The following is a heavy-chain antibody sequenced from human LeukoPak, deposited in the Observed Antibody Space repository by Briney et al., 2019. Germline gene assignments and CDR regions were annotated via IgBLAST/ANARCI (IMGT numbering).Heavy chain of an antibody. Sequence: GASVKVSCKASGFTFTSSAMQWVRQARGQRLEWIGWIVVGSGNTNYAQKFQERVTITRDMSTSTVYMELSSLRSEDTAVYYCARDRALRYFDWLARFDPWGQGTLVTVSS. CDR1: GFTFTSSA. V-gene: IGHV1-58*02. D-gene: IGHD3-9*01. J-gene: IGHJ5*02. CDR3: ARDRALRYFDWLARFDP. CDR2: IVVGSGNT.